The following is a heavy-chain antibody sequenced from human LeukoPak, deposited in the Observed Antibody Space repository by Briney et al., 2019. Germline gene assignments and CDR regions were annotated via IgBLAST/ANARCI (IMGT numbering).Heavy chain of an antibody. CDR3: ARVGSNYFDS. J-gene: IGHJ4*02. Sequence: SETLSLTCAVSGGSITSGAYSWNWIRQPPGKGLEWIGYVSHSGTTYYNPSLKSRVTISIDRSKTQFSLKLSSVTAADTAMYYCARVGSNYFDSWGQGTLVTVSA. V-gene: IGHV4-30-2*01. CDR2: VSHSGTT. D-gene: IGHD1-26*01. CDR1: GGSITSGAYS.